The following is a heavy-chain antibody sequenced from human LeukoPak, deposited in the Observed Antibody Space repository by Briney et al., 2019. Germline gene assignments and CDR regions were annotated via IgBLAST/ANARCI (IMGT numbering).Heavy chain of an antibody. CDR3: AKAGGGYDKDFDY. D-gene: IGHD5-12*01. Sequence: GGSLRLSCAASGFTSSSYGMHWVRQAPGKGLEWVAFIRYDGSNKYYADSVKGRFTISRDNSKNTLYLQMNSLRAEDTAVYYCAKAGGGYDKDFDYWGQGTLVTVSS. J-gene: IGHJ4*02. CDR2: IRYDGSNK. CDR1: GFTSSSYG. V-gene: IGHV3-30*02.